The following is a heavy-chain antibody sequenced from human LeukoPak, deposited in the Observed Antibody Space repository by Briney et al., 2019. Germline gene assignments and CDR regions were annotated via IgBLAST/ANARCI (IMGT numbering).Heavy chain of an antibody. V-gene: IGHV3-13*01. D-gene: IGHD6-6*01. Sequence: HAGGSLRLSCVASGFSVATYDMYWVRQAAGRGLELVSAVGTNHDTLYLSSVKGRFTISRENAKNSFSLQMNYLRVEDTAVYYCAREWRGIASHYDGMDVWGQGTTVTVSS. CDR2: VGTNHDT. CDR1: GFSVATYD. CDR3: AREWRGIASHYDGMDV. J-gene: IGHJ6*02.